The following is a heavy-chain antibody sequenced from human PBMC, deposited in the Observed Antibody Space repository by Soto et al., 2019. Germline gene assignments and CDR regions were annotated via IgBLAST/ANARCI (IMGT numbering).Heavy chain of an antibody. V-gene: IGHV3-66*01. D-gene: IGHD2-2*01. J-gene: IGHJ4*02. Sequence: EVQLVESGGGLVQPGGSLRLSCAASGFTVSSNYMSWVRQAPGKGLEWVSVIYSGGSTYYADSVKGRFTISRDNSKNTLYLQMNSLRAEDTAVYYCARDLRVVVPAAMSNGLDYWSQGTLVTVSS. CDR1: GFTVSSNY. CDR2: IYSGGST. CDR3: ARDLRVVVPAAMSNGLDY.